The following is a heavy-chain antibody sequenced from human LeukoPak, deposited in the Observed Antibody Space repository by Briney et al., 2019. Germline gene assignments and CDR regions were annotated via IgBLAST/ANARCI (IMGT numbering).Heavy chain of an antibody. Sequence: QPGGSLRISCAASGFTFSSYEMNWVRQAPGKGLEWVSYISSSGSTIYYADSVKGRFTISRDNAKNSLYLQMNSLRAEDTAVYYCAREGITMVRGVIIYYGMDVWGKGTTVAVSS. CDR1: GFTFSSYE. V-gene: IGHV3-48*03. J-gene: IGHJ6*04. CDR2: ISSSGSTI. D-gene: IGHD3-10*01. CDR3: AREGITMVRGVIIYYGMDV.